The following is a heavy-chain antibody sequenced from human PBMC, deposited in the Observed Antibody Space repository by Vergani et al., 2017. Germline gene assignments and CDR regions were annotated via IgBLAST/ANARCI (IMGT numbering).Heavy chain of an antibody. D-gene: IGHD3-16*01. CDR2: IEGKTGGETV. CDR3: STGLLHGGLNYSEY. Sequence: EVPLVESGGTLVRPGGSLRLSCAASGFIFKDIWMTWVRQAPGKGLEWVGRIEGKTGGETVDYAAGVKGRFTISRDDPKYTLYRQMNNLRPEDSGIYYCSTGLLHGGLNYSEYWGQGTLVTVSS. CDR1: GFIFKDIW. J-gene: IGHJ4*02. V-gene: IGHV3-15*02.